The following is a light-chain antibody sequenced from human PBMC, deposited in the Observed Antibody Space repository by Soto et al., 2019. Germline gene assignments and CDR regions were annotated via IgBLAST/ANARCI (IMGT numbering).Light chain of an antibody. J-gene: IGKJ5*01. Sequence: EIVLTQSPGTLSLSPGERATLSCRASQSVSSSYLAWYQQKPGQAPRLLIYGASSRATGIPDRFSGSGSGTGFTLTISRLEPEDCAVYYCQQYGSSLPTFGQGTRLEIK. CDR2: GAS. V-gene: IGKV3-20*01. CDR3: QQYGSSLPT. CDR1: QSVSSSY.